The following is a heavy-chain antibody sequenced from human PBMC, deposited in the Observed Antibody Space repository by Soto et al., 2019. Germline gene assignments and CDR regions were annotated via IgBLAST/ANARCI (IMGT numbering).Heavy chain of an antibody. Sequence: EVQLVESGGGLVQPGRYLRISCAASGITFDDHAMHWVRQVPGKGLEWVSGISWNSGNIGYADSVKGRFTISRDNAENPLYLQMNSLRVEDTALYYCVRDMDVSGYARFDYWGQGTLVTVSS. CDR1: GITFDDHA. CDR2: ISWNSGNI. CDR3: VRDMDVSGYARFDY. D-gene: IGHD3-22*01. V-gene: IGHV3-9*01. J-gene: IGHJ4*02.